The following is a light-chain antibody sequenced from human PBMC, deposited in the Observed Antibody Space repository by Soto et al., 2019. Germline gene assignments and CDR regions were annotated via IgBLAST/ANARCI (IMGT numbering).Light chain of an antibody. J-gene: IGLJ2*01. CDR2: LNSDGSH. CDR3: QTWGTGILV. Sequence: QSVLTQSPSASASLGASVKLTCTLSSGHSNYAIAWHQQQPEKGPRYLMKLNSDGSHRKGDEVPDRFSGSSSGAERYLTISSLQSEDEADYYCQTWGTGILVFGGGTKVTVL. CDR1: SGHSNYA. V-gene: IGLV4-69*01.